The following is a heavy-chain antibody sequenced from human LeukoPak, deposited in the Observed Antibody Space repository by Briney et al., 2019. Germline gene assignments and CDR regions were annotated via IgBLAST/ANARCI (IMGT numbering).Heavy chain of an antibody. D-gene: IGHD3-9*01. J-gene: IGHJ4*02. CDR1: GFTFSSYA. CDR2: ISYDGSNK. Sequence: GGSLRLSCAASGFTFSSYAMHWVRQAPGKGLEWVAVISYDGSNKYYADSVKGRFTISRDNSKNTLYLQMNSLRAEDTAVYYCARGRDILTGYYSGHFDYWGQGTLVTVSS. CDR3: ARGRDILTGYYSGHFDY. V-gene: IGHV3-30-3*01.